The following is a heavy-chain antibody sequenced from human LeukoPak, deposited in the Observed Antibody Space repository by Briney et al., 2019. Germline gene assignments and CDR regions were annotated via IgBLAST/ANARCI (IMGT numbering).Heavy chain of an antibody. CDR2: ISSSSSSTI. J-gene: IGHJ4*02. D-gene: IGHD3-22*01. V-gene: IGHV3-48*01. CDR3: ARERGGITMIVALFDY. Sequence: PGGSLRLSCAASGFTFSSYSMNWVRQAPGKGLEWVSYISSSSSSTIYYADSVKGRFTISRDNAKNSLYLQMNSLRAEDTAVYYCARERGGITMIVALFDYWGQGTLVTVSS. CDR1: GFTFSSYS.